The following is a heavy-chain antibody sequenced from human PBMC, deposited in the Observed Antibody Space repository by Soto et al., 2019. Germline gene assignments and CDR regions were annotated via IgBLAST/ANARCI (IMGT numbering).Heavy chain of an antibody. V-gene: IGHV1-3*01. J-gene: IGHJ3*02. Sequence: ASVKVSCKASGYTFTSYAMHWVRPAPGQRLAWMGWIHAGNGKTKFLQKFQGRVTITRDRSASTAYMELSSLGSEDTAAYYCATAYLGSYGSGGSCYLDAFDIWGQGTMVTVSS. CDR1: GYTFTSYA. D-gene: IGHD2-15*01. CDR3: ATAYLGSYGSGGSCYLDAFDI. CDR2: IHAGNGKT.